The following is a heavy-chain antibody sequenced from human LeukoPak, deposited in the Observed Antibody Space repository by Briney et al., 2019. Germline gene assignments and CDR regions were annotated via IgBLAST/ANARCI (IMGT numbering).Heavy chain of an antibody. CDR2: ISYDGSNK. D-gene: IGHD6-19*01. J-gene: IGHJ6*02. CDR1: GFTFSSYA. Sequence: PGRSLRLSCAASGFTFSSYAMHWVRQAPGKGLEWVAVISYDGSNKYYADSVKGRFTISRDNSKNTLYLQMNSLRAEDTAVYYCARDAEGQWLVLGQLFYYGMDVWGQGTTVTVSS. CDR3: ARDAEGQWLVLGQLFYYGMDV. V-gene: IGHV3-30*04.